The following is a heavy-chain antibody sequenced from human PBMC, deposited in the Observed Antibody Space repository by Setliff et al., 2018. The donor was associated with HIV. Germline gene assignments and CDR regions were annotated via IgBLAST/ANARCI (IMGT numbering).Heavy chain of an antibody. Sequence: PSETLSLTCTVSGGSISSSGDYWSWVRQHPGKGLEWIGYIYYTGSTYSNPSLQSRVRISVDMSKNQFSLRLSSVTAADTAVYYCAALTTGYYFDYWGQGTLVTVSS. CDR2: IYYTGST. CDR1: GGSISSSGDY. V-gene: IGHV4-31*03. D-gene: IGHD4-17*01. J-gene: IGHJ4*01. CDR3: AALTTGYYFDY.